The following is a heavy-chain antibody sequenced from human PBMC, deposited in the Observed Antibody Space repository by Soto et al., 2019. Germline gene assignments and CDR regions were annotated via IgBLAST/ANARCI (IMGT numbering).Heavy chain of an antibody. J-gene: IGHJ4*02. CDR3: AKHVTGPNSPLDY. CDR2: ISGSGENT. V-gene: IGHV3-23*01. Sequence: PGGSLRLSCAASGFTFSSNAMSWVRQAPGKGLEWISRISGSGENTYYADSVKGRFTVSRDNSKNTLDLQMNSLRAEDTAVYYCAKHVTGPNSPLDYWGQGTLVTVSS. D-gene: IGHD7-27*01. CDR1: GFTFSSNA.